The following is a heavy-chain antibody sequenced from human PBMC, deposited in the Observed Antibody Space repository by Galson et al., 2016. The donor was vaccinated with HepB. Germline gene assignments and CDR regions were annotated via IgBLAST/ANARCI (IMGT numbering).Heavy chain of an antibody. Sequence: PALVKPPQTLTLTCTFSGFSLRTYGVGVGWIRQPPGKALEWLALIYWDDDKRYSPSLKSRLTITKDTSKNQVVIMMTNMDPVDTATYYCAHSHIDKNYYFYGLDVWGQGTTVTVSS. CDR1: GFSLRTYGVG. D-gene: IGHD2/OR15-2a*01. V-gene: IGHV2-5*02. CDR2: IYWDDDK. J-gene: IGHJ6*02. CDR3: AHSHIDKNYYFYGLDV.